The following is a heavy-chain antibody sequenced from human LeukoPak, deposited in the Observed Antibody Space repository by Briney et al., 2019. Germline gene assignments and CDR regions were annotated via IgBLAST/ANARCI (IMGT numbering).Heavy chain of an antibody. D-gene: IGHD5-12*01. Sequence: SETLSLTCTVSGGSISGYFWSWIRQPAGKGLKWIGRIYSSGSNNYNPSLKSRVTMSLDTSKNHLSLNLSSVTAADTAVYYCAREPTSGREPTSGRPLDYWGQGTLVTVSS. CDR1: GGSISGYF. CDR2: IYSSGSN. J-gene: IGHJ4*02. CDR3: AREPTSGREPTSGRPLDY. V-gene: IGHV4-4*07.